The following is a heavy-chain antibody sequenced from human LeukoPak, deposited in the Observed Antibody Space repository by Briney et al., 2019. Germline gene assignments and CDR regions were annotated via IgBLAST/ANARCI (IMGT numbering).Heavy chain of an antibody. D-gene: IGHD4-17*01. CDR2: IYHSGST. J-gene: IGHJ4*02. Sequence: PSETLSLTCAVSGGSISSGGYSWSWIRQPPGKGLEWIGYIYHSGSTYYNPSLKSRVTISVDRSKNQFSLKLSSVTAADTAVYYCARGGYDYGDYGLDYWGQGTLVTVSS. CDR3: ARGGYDYGDYGLDY. CDR1: GGSISSGGYS. V-gene: IGHV4-30-2*01.